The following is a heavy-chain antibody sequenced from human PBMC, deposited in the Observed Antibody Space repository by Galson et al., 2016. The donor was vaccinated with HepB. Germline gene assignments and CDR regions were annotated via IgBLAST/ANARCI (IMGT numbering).Heavy chain of an antibody. D-gene: IGHD5-18*01. CDR3: ARARGYTSTYGGGYHYGMDV. V-gene: IGHV3-11*04. CDR2: ITSSGGLS. J-gene: IGHJ6*02. Sequence: SLRLSCAASGFTFSETYMTWIRQAPGKGLEWISYITSSGGLSYYADSMEGRFTISRDNAKNSVYLQMNILRAEDTAVYHCARARGYTSTYGGGYHYGMDVWGQGTTVTVAS. CDR1: GFTFSETY.